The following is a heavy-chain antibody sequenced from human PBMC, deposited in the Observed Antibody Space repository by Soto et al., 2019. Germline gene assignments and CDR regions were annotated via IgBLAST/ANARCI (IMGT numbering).Heavy chain of an antibody. CDR1: GFTFSSYS. Sequence: EVQLVESGGGLVKPGGSLRLSCAASGFTFSSYSMNWVRQAPGKGLEWVASISSSSSYIYYADSVTGRFTISRDSAKTSLYLQMKSMRVEDTAVCYCARDFSYSGPAWGQGTLVTVSS. CDR3: ARDFSYSGPA. V-gene: IGHV3-21*01. CDR2: ISSSSSYI. D-gene: IGHD1-26*01. J-gene: IGHJ5*02.